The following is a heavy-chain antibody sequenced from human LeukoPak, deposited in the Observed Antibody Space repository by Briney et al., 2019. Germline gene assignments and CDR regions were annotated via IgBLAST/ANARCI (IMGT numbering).Heavy chain of an antibody. V-gene: IGHV1-46*01. CDR1: GYTFTSYY. CDR3: ARATLLRYVLDY. CDR2: INPSGGST. Sequence: ASVKVSCKASGYTFTSYYMHWVRQAPGQGLEWMGIINPSGGSTSYAQKFQGRVTMTRDTSTSTVYMELSSLRSEDTALYYCARATLLRYVLDYWGQGTLVTVSS. J-gene: IGHJ4*02. D-gene: IGHD2-15*01.